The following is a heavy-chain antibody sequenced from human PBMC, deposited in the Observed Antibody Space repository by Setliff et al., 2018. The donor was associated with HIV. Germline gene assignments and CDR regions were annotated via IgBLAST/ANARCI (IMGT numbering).Heavy chain of an antibody. V-gene: IGHV1-18*01. D-gene: IGHD2-2*01. CDR3: ARGRRFTSVWFSEY. Sequence: ASVKVSCKASGYTFTSYGISWVRQAPGQGLEWMGWISAYDSNTNYEHRLQGRVTMTTDTPTSTAYMELRSLRSDDTAIYYCARGRRFTSVWFSEYWGPGTLVTVSS. CDR2: ISAYDSNT. CDR1: GYTFTSYG. J-gene: IGHJ4*02.